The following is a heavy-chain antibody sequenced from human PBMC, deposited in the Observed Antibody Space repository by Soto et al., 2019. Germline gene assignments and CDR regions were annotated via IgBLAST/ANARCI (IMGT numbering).Heavy chain of an antibody. V-gene: IGHV4-34*01. CDR3: ARRWGGNFGH. Sequence: PSETLSLTCAVYGGSFSDYSRTWIRQPPGKGLEWIGEINHSGSTYYNPSLKSRVTISVDTSKNQFSLKLTSVTAADTAVYYCARRWGGNFGHLGQGTLVTVSS. CDR2: INHSGST. CDR1: GGSFSDYS. J-gene: IGHJ4*02. D-gene: IGHD3-16*01.